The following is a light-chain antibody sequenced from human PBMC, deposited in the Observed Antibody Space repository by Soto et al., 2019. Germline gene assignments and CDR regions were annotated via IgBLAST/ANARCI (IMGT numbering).Light chain of an antibody. CDR1: QSVSNDF. CDR3: QQYGSSPPRT. J-gene: IGKJ1*01. CDR2: GAS. Sequence: EIVLTQSPGILSLSPGERATLSCRASQSVSNDFLAWYQQKPGQAPRLLIYGASTRATDVPDRFSGSGSGADFTLSISRLVPEDFVVYYCQQYGSSPPRTFGQGTHVQ. V-gene: IGKV3-20*01.